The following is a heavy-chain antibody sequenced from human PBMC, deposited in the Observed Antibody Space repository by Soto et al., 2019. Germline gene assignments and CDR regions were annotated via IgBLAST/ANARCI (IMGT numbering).Heavy chain of an antibody. CDR2: MNPNTGNS. Sequence: ASVKVSCKASGYTFTSYDIYWVRQATGQGLEWMGWMNPNTGNSGYAQKFQGRVTMTSDTSISTAHMELSSLRSEDTAVYYCARRAETNGWNGFGADKYYFDFWGHGTLVTCSS. J-gene: IGHJ4*01. CDR1: GYTFTSYD. CDR3: ARRAETNGWNGFGADKYYFDF. D-gene: IGHD1-1*01. V-gene: IGHV1-8*01.